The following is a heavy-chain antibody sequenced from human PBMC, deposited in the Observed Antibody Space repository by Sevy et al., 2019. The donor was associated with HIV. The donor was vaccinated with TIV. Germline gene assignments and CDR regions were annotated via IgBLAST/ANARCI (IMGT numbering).Heavy chain of an antibody. CDR1: GFTFGTYS. V-gene: IGHV3-21*01. Sequence: GGSLRLSCAASGFTFGTYSMSWVRQAPGKGLEWVSSISSSSAYIYYADSMKGRFTISRDNAKNSLYLQMNSLRAEDTAVYYCATDVSSWYTYFDYWGRGTLVPVSS. CDR3: ATDVSSWYTYFDY. D-gene: IGHD6-13*01. J-gene: IGHJ4*02. CDR2: ISSSSAYI.